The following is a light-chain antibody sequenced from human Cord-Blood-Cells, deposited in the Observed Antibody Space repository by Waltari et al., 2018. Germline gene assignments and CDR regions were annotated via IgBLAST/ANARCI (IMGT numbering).Light chain of an antibody. Sequence: QSALTQPASVSGSPGQSITISCTGTSSDVGGYNYVSWYHQHPGKAPKLMIYEVSNRPPVVSNRFSGSKAGTAASLTISGLQAEEEADYYCSSYTGGSTYVFGTVTKVTVL. CDR1: SSDVGGYNY. CDR2: EVS. CDR3: SSYTGGSTYV. V-gene: IGLV2-14*01. J-gene: IGLJ1*01.